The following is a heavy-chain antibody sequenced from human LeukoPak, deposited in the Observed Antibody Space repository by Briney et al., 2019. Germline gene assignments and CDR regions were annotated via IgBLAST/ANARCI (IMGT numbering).Heavy chain of an antibody. CDR1: GFTVSSNH. CDR2: IYNDGST. CDR3: ARDFGSWLE. J-gene: IGHJ4*02. V-gene: IGHV3-53*01. D-gene: IGHD6-13*01. Sequence: GGSLRLSCAASGFTVSSNHMNWVRQAPGKGLEWVSIIYNDGSTYYADSVKDRFTISRDNSKNTLYLQMNSLRAEDTAVYYCARDFGSWLEWGQGTLVTVSS.